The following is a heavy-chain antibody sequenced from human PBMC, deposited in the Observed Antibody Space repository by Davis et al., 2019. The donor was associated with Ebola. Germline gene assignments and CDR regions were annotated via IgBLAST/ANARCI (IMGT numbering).Heavy chain of an antibody. CDR2: INTNTGNP. Sequence: ASVTVSCQASRYRFTTYGMHSVRQAPGQGLEWMGWINTNTGNPTYAKGFTGRFVFSLDTSVNMAYLLINSLKTEDAAVYYCATLPDIWGQGTMVTVSS. J-gene: IGHJ3*02. CDR1: RYRFTTYG. CDR3: ATLPDI. V-gene: IGHV7-4-1*04.